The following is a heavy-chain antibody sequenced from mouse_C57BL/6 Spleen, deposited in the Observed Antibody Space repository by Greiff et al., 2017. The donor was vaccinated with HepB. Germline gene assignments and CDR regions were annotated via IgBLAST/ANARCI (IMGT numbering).Heavy chain of an antibody. CDR3: ARIYYGNYYYFDY. V-gene: IGHV1-80*01. D-gene: IGHD2-1*01. J-gene: IGHJ2*01. CDR1: GYAFSSYW. Sequence: QVQLQQSGAELVKPGASVKISCKASGYAFSSYWMNWVKQRPGKGLEWIGQIYPGDGDTNYNGKFKGKATLTADKSSSTAYMQLSSLTSEDSAVYFCARIYYGNYYYFDYWGQGTTLTVSS. CDR2: IYPGDGDT.